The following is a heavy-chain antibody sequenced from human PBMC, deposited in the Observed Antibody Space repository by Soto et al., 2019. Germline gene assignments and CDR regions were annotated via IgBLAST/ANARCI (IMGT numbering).Heavy chain of an antibody. Sequence: GGSLRLSCAASGITVSSNYMSWVRQAPGKGPEWVSVIYTGDSTYYADSVKDSFTISRDKSKNTVYLQLNSLRAEDTAVYYCATETTHYAHDLWGQGTLVTVSS. CDR1: GITVSSNY. V-gene: IGHV3-66*01. J-gene: IGHJ5*02. CDR3: ATETTHYAHDL. CDR2: IYTGDST. D-gene: IGHD2-2*01.